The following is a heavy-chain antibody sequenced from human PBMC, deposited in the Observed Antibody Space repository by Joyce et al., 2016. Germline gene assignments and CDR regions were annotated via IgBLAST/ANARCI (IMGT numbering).Heavy chain of an antibody. CDR3: ARVDYIDSYFDY. CDR1: GGSFRGYY. Sequence: QVQLQQWGAGPLKPSETLYLTCAVYGGSFRGYYWSWIRQPPGKGLEWIGEINYSGSLNYNPSLNGRVTISMETSKNQYSLKLSSLTPADTSFYYCARVDYIDSYFDYWGQGTLVTVSS. V-gene: IGHV4-34*01. J-gene: IGHJ4*02. CDR2: INYSGSL. D-gene: IGHD3-16*01.